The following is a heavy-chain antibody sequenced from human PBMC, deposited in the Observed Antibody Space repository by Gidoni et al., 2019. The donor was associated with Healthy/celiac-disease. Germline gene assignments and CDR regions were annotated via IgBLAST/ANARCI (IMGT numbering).Heavy chain of an antibody. CDR1: GGSISSSSYY. D-gene: IGHD6-13*01. Sequence: QLQLQESGPGLVKPSETLSLTCTVSGGSISSSSYYWGWIRQPPGKGLEWIGSIYYRGSTYYNPSLKSRVTISVDTSKNQFSLKLSSVTAADTAVYYCASSIAAAGTGGWYFDLWGRGTLVTVSS. J-gene: IGHJ2*01. V-gene: IGHV4-39*01. CDR2: IYYRGST. CDR3: ASSIAAAGTGGWYFDL.